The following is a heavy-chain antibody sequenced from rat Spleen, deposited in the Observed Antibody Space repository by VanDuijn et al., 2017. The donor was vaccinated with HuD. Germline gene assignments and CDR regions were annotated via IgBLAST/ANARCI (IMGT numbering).Heavy chain of an antibody. CDR3: TLGVMDA. J-gene: IGHJ4*01. Sequence: EVQLVESDGGLVQPGRSLKLSCAASGFTFSDYYMAWVRQAPGKGLEWVASIINIGGDTYYSDSVKGRFNVSRDNAKSTLYLQMSSLRSEDTATYYCTLGVMDAWGQGASVTVSS. V-gene: IGHV5-20*01. CDR1: GFTFSDYY. CDR2: IINIGGDT. D-gene: IGHD5-1*01.